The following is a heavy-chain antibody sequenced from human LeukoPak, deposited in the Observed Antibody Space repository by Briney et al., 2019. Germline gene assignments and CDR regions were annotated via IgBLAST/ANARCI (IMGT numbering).Heavy chain of an antibody. CDR3: ARDVGGSLDY. V-gene: IGHV3-7*01. J-gene: IGHJ4*02. CDR2: IRGDESAR. CDR1: GFTFSTYW. D-gene: IGHD1-26*01. Sequence: PRRSLRLSCAASGFTFSTYWMAWVRQAPGKGLEWVANIRGDESARHQADSVKGRFTISRDNAKKSVYLQMSSLRGEDTAVYYCARDVGGSLDYWGQGTLVTVSS.